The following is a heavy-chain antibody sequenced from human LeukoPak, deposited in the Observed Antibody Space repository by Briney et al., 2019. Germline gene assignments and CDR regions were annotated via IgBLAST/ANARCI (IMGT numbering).Heavy chain of an antibody. CDR3: ARLAMVRGVIQYYFDY. CDR1: GYSFTSYW. V-gene: IGHV5-51*01. Sequence: GESPKISCKGSGYSFTSYWIGWVGQMPGKGLEWMGIIYPGDSDTRYSPSFQGQVTISADKSISTAFLQWSSLKASDTAMYYCARLAMVRGVIQYYFDYWGQGTLVTVSS. D-gene: IGHD3-10*01. CDR2: IYPGDSDT. J-gene: IGHJ4*02.